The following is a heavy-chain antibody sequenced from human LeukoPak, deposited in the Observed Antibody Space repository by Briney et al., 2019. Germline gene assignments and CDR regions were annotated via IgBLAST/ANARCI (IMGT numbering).Heavy chain of an antibody. CDR3: AKGQMVRGVITSYYMDV. CDR1: GFTFSNYV. V-gene: IGHV3-23*01. CDR2: IGGSSLTI. J-gene: IGHJ6*03. D-gene: IGHD3-10*01. Sequence: PGGSLRLSCVASGFTFSNYVMTWVRQGPGRGLEWVSAIGGSSLTIYYADSVKGRFTVSRDNSKNTLYLQMTSLKVEDTAIYYCAKGQMVRGVITSYYMDVWGKGTTVTVSS.